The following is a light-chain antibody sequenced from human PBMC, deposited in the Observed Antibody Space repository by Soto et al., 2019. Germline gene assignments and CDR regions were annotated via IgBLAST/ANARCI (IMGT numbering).Light chain of an antibody. CDR3: CSYAGSSTSWV. CDR2: GGS. Sequence: QSVLTQPASVSGSPGQSITISCTGTISDVGSYDLVSWYQQHPGKAPKLMIYGGSKRPSGVSSRFSGSKSGNTASLTISGLQAEDEADYYCCSYAGSSTSWVFGGGTKLTVL. V-gene: IGLV2-23*01. CDR1: ISDVGSYDL. J-gene: IGLJ3*02.